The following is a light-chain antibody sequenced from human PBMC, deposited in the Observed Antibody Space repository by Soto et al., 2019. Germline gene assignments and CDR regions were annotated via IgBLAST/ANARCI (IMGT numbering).Light chain of an antibody. CDR1: SSDVGNYNL. CDR3: CSYASDSTYV. J-gene: IGLJ1*01. Sequence: QSALTQPASVSGSPGQSITISCTGTSSDVGNYNLVSWYQQHPGKAPKLMIYEGSRRPSGVSNRFSGSKSGNAASLTISGLQADDEADYYCCSYASDSTYVFGSGTKLTVL. V-gene: IGLV2-23*01. CDR2: EGS.